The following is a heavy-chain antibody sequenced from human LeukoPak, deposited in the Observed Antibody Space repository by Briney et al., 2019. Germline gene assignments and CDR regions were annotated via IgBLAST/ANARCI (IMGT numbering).Heavy chain of an antibody. CDR1: GGSISSGGYS. V-gene: IGHV4-30-2*01. D-gene: IGHD6-6*01. CDR3: ARLKLDYSSSYFDY. Sequence: SETLSLTCAVSGGSISSGGYSWSWIRQPPGKGLEWIGYIYHSGSTYYNPSLKSRVTISVDRSKNQFSLKLSSVTAADTAVYYCARLKLDYSSSYFDYWGQGTLVTVSS. J-gene: IGHJ4*02. CDR2: IYHSGST.